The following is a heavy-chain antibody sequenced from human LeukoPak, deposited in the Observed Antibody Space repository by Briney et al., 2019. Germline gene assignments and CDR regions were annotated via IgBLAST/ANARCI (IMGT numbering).Heavy chain of an antibody. Sequence: PGTSLRLSCAASGFTFSTYWMSWVRQAPGKGLEWVANIKEDGSERYYVDSVKGRFTISRDNARNSLYLQMNSLRAEDTAVYSCARDYWASDYWGQGTLVTVSS. CDR1: GFTFSTYW. V-gene: IGHV3-7*01. D-gene: IGHD2-8*02. J-gene: IGHJ4*02. CDR3: ARDYWASDY. CDR2: IKEDGSER.